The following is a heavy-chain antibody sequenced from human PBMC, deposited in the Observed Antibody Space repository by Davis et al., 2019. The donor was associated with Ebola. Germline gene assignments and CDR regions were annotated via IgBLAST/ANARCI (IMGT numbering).Heavy chain of an antibody. Sequence: PGGSLRLSCAASGFTFSNYDMSWVRQVPGKGLEWVSTISASEGHTHYSDSVKGRFTISRDNSKDTLYLQMNSLRAEDTAVYYCARGDGYTKGGAFDIWGQGTMVTVSS. V-gene: IGHV3-23*01. J-gene: IGHJ3*02. CDR3: ARGDGYTKGGAFDI. D-gene: IGHD5-24*01. CDR2: ISASEGHT. CDR1: GFTFSNYD.